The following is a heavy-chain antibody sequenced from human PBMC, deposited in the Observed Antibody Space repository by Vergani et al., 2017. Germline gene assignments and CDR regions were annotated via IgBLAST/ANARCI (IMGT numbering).Heavy chain of an antibody. CDR1: GYTFTSYG. J-gene: IGHJ6*02. CDR3: ARDLEGHYYGSGSYYCMDV. CDR2: ISAYNGNT. Sequence: QVQLVQSGAEVKKPGASVKVSCKASGYTFTSYGISWVRQAPGQGLEWMGWISAYNGNTNYAQKLQGRVTMTTDTSTSTAYMELRSRRSDDTAVYYCARDLEGHYYGSGSYYCMDVWGQGTTVTVSS. V-gene: IGHV1-18*01. D-gene: IGHD3-10*01.